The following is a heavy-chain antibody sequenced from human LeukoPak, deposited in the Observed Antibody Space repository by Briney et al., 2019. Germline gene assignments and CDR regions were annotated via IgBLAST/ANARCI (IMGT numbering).Heavy chain of an antibody. CDR2: ISGSGGST. J-gene: IGHJ4*02. D-gene: IGHD3-10*01. CDR3: AKEGRSYYGSGSSPGY. Sequence: TGGSLRLSCAASGFTFSAFAMTWVRQAPGKGLEWVSAISGSGGSTYYADSVKGRFTISGDNSKNTLHLQMNSLRAEDTAVYYCAKEGRSYYGSGSSPGYWGQGTLVTVSS. CDR1: GFTFSAFA. V-gene: IGHV3-23*01.